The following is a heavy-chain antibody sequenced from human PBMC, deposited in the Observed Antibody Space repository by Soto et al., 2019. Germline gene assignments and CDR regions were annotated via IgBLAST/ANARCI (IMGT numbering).Heavy chain of an antibody. CDR2: IIPIFGTA. V-gene: IGHV1-69*12. Sequence: QVQLVQSGAEVKKPGSSVKVSCKASGGTFSIYAISWVRQAPGQGLEWMGGIIPIFGTANYAQKFQGRVTITADESTSTAYMELSSLRSEDTAVYSCASTTKPLYYYYGMDVWGQGTTVTVSS. CDR1: GGTFSIYA. CDR3: ASTTKPLYYYYGMDV. D-gene: IGHD1-1*01. J-gene: IGHJ6*02.